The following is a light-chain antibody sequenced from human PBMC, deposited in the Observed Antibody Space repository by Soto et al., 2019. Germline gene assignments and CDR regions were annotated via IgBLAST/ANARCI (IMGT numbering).Light chain of an antibody. Sequence: QSALTQPPSVSGAPGQRVTISCTGSSSNIGAGYDVHWYQQLPGTAPKLLIYGNSNRPSGVPDRFSGSKSGTSASLAITGLQAEDEADYYCQSYDSSLSGGAPGFGTGTKVTVL. CDR1: SSNIGAGYD. CDR3: QSYDSSLSGGAPG. J-gene: IGLJ1*01. V-gene: IGLV1-40*01. CDR2: GNS.